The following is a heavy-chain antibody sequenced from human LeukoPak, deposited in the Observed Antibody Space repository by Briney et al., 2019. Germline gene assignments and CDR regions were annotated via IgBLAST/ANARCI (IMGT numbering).Heavy chain of an antibody. D-gene: IGHD6-13*01. Sequence: SETLSLTCTVSGGSISSYYWSWIRQPPGKGLEWIGYIYYSGSTNYNPSLKSRVTISVDTSKNQFSLKLSSVTAADTAVYYCASGKYSSSWYDEYFDYWGQGTLVTVSS. V-gene: IGHV4-59*01. CDR3: ASGKYSSSWYDEYFDY. CDR1: GGSISSYY. CDR2: IYYSGST. J-gene: IGHJ4*02.